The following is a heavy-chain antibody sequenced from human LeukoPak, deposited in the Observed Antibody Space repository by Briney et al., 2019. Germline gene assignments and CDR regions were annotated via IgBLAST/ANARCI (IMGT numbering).Heavy chain of an antibody. CDR1: GYTFTGYY. Sequence: ASVKVSCKASGYTFTGYYMHWVRQAPGQGLEWMGWINPNSGGTNYAQKFQGWVTMTRDTSISTAYMELSRLRSDDTAVYYCARDMVSYYDSSGHDAFDIWGQGTMVTVSS. J-gene: IGHJ3*02. CDR3: ARDMVSYYDSSGHDAFDI. V-gene: IGHV1-2*04. CDR2: INPNSGGT. D-gene: IGHD3-22*01.